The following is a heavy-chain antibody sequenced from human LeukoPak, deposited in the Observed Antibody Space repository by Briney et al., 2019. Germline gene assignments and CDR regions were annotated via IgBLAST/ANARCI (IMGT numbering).Heavy chain of an antibody. V-gene: IGHV3-23*01. CDR2: ISGSGDNT. Sequence: GGSLRLSCAPPEFTFCNFAMSCVRQAPGQGLEWVSTISGSGDNTYYADSVKGRFTISRDNSKNTLSLHMNTLRAEDTAVYYCAKDLLQTFFLDSSGYYSDAFGMWGQGTMVTVSP. J-gene: IGHJ3*02. D-gene: IGHD3-22*01. CDR3: AKDLLQTFFLDSSGYYSDAFGM. CDR1: EFTFCNFA.